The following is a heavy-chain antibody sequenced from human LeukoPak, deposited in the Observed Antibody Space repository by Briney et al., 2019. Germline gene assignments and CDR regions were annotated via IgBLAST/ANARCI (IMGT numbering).Heavy chain of an antibody. J-gene: IGHJ4*02. CDR2: ISYDGRNK. CDR3: AKDRGYSHGFDY. D-gene: IGHD5-18*01. Sequence: GGSLRLSCAASGFTFSSYGMHWARQAPGKGLEWVAAISYDGRNKEYVDSVKGRFTISRDNSKNTLYLQMNSLRAEDTAVYNCAKDRGYSHGFDYWGQGTLVAVSS. V-gene: IGHV3-30*18. CDR1: GFTFSSYG.